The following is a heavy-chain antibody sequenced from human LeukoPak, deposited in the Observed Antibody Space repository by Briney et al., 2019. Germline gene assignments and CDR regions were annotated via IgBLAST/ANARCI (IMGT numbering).Heavy chain of an antibody. CDR1: GYTFTTYY. CDR3: ARDGEVASSYGYYYYYMDV. Sequence: ASVKVSCKASGYTFTTYYMHWVRQAPGQGLEWMGIINPSSGSTSYAQKFQGRVTMTRDTSTSTVYMDLSSLRYEDTAVYYCARDGEVASSYGYYYYYMDVWGKGTTVTVSS. D-gene: IGHD5-18*01. J-gene: IGHJ6*03. CDR2: INPSSGST. V-gene: IGHV1-46*01.